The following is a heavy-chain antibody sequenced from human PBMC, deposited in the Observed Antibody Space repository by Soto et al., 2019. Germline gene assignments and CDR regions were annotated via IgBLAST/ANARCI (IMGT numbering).Heavy chain of an antibody. CDR3: ARGNSVFGVNDAFDI. CDR1: GFTFSRYG. V-gene: IGHV1-3*01. CDR2: INADNGNT. D-gene: IGHD3-3*01. J-gene: IGHJ3*02. Sequence: QVQLVQSGAEVKMPGASVKVSCQASGFTFSRYGIYWVRQAPGQRLEWMGWINADNGNTRYSQKFKDRVTITRDTSATSSYMELSSLRSEDTAVYYCARGNSVFGVNDAFDIWGQGTMVTVSS.